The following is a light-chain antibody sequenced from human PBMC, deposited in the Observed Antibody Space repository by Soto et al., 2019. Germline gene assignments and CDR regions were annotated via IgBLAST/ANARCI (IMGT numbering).Light chain of an antibody. J-gene: IGKJ4*01. V-gene: IGKV3-15*01. CDR3: QQYNNWPLS. Sequence: EIVMTQSPTTLSVSPGERATLSCRASHRVNTYLAWYQQRPGQAPRLLIYDASTRATDIPARFSGSGSGTEFTLTISSLQSEDFAVYYCQQYNNWPLSFGGGTK. CDR2: DAS. CDR1: HRVNTY.